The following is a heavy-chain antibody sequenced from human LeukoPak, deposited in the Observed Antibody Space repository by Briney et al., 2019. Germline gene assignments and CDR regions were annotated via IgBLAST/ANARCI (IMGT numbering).Heavy chain of an antibody. J-gene: IGHJ4*02. V-gene: IGHV3-23*01. CDR3: ARVGAITSYYFDY. CDR1: GFTFSSYA. Sequence: GGSLRLSCAASGFTFSSYAMSWVRQAPGKGLEWVSAISGRGGSTYYADSVKGRFTISRDNSKNTLYLQMNSLRAEDTAVYYCARVGAITSYYFDYWGQGTLVTVSS. D-gene: IGHD1-26*01. CDR2: ISGRGGST.